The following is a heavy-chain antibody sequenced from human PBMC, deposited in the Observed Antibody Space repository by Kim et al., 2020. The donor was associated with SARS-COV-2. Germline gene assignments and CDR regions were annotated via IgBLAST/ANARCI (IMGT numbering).Heavy chain of an antibody. V-gene: IGHV1-8*01. D-gene: IGHD5-12*01. CDR2: MNPNSGNT. CDR1: GYTFTSYD. J-gene: IGHJ4*02. Sequence: ASVKVSCKASGYTFTSYDINWVRQATGQGLEWMGWMNPNSGNTGYAEKFQGRITLTRSTSISTAYMELSSLRSEDTAVYYCAFRKGSGYGLDNWGQGTLVTVSS. CDR3: AFRKGSGYGLDN.